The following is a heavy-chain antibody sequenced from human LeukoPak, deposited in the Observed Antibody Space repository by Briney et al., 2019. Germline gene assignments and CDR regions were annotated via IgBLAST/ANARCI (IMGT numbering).Heavy chain of an antibody. Sequence: GGSLRLSCAASGFTVSSNYMSWVRLAPGKGLEWVSVIYSGGSTYYADSVKGRFTISRDNSKNTLYLQMNSLRAEDTAVYYCARGEQQLSLYYWGQGTLVTVSS. CDR2: IYSGGST. CDR1: GFTVSSNY. J-gene: IGHJ4*02. CDR3: ARGEQQLSLYY. V-gene: IGHV3-53*01. D-gene: IGHD6-13*01.